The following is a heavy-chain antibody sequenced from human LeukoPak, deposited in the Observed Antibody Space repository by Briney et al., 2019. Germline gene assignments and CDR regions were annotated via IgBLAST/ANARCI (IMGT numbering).Heavy chain of an antibody. CDR3: TKFDYAAFEY. D-gene: IGHD4-17*01. CDR2: YSGGST. V-gene: IGHV3-53*01. J-gene: IGHJ4*02. Sequence: YSGGSTYYADSVKGRFTISRDNSKNTLYLQMNSLKTEDTAVYYCTKFDYAAFEYWGQGALVTVSS.